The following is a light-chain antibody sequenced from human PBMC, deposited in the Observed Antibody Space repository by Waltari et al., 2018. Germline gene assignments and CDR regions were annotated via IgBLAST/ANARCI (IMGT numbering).Light chain of an antibody. CDR1: LSLVHSDGNTY. V-gene: IGKV2-30*02. Sequence: DVVLTQSPLSLPVTLGQPASISCKSSLSLVHSDGNTYLAWFHQRPGQSPRRLIYKVSNRESGVPDRFSASGSGTDFTLKISRVEAEDVGVYYCMQGTHWPLTFGGGTKVEMK. CDR3: MQGTHWPLT. CDR2: KVS. J-gene: IGKJ4*01.